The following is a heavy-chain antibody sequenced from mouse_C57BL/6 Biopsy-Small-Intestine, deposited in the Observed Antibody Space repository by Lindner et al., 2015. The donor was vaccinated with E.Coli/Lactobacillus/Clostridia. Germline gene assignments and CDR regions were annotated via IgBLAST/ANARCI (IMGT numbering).Heavy chain of an antibody. CDR1: GYAFSSYW. D-gene: IGHD1-1*01. V-gene: IGHV1-80*01. CDR3: ARSGSSYYDY. CDR2: IYPGDGDT. Sequence: QLQESGAELVKPGASVKISCKASGYAFSSYWMNWVKQRPGKGLERIGQIYPGDGDTNYNGKFKGKATLTADKSSSTAYMQLSSLTSEDSAVYFCARSGSSYYDYWGQGTTLTVSS. J-gene: IGHJ2*01.